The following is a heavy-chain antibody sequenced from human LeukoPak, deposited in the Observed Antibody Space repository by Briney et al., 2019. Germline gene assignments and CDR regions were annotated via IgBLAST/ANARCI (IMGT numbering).Heavy chain of an antibody. D-gene: IGHD3-16*02. CDR1: GYTFTSYY. CDR3: ARDAYDYVWGSYRYSLDY. CDR2: INPSGGST. J-gene: IGHJ4*02. V-gene: IGHV1-46*01. Sequence: GASVKVSCKASGYTFTSYYMHWVRQAPGQGLEWMGIINPSGGSTSYAQKFQGRVTMTRDTSTGTVYMELSSLRSEDTAVYYCARDAYDYVWGSYRYSLDYWGQGTLVTVSS.